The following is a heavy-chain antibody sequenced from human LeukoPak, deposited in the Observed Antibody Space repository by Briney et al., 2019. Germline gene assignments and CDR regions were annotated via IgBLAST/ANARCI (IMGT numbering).Heavy chain of an antibody. V-gene: IGHV3-48*01. CDR3: AGDRATSYFDY. J-gene: IGHJ4*02. Sequence: PGGSLRLSCAASGFTFSSYSMNWVRQAPGKGLEWVSYISSSSSTIYYADSVKGRFTISRDNAKNSLYLQMNSLRAEDTAVYYCAGDRATSYFDYWGQGALVTISS. CDR1: GFTFSSYS. CDR2: ISSSSSTI. D-gene: IGHD1-26*01.